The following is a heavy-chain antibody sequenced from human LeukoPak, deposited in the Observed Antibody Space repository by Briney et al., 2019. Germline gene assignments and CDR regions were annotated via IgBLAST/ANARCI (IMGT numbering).Heavy chain of an antibody. D-gene: IGHD3-10*01. CDR3: AKEASGSYGYRRWGYFDY. Sequence: GGSLRLSCAASGFTFSSYWMSWVRQAPGKGLEWVANIKQDGSEKYYVDSVKGRFTISRDNAKNSLYLQMNSLRAEDTALYYCAKEASGSYGYRRWGYFDYWGQGTLVTVSS. J-gene: IGHJ4*02. CDR2: IKQDGSEK. V-gene: IGHV3-7*03. CDR1: GFTFSSYW.